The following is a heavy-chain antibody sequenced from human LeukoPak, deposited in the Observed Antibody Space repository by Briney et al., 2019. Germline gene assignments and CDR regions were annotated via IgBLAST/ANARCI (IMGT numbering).Heavy chain of an antibody. CDR2: INPNSGGT. J-gene: IGHJ4*02. CDR1: GYTFTGYY. Sequence: ASVKVSCKASGYTFTGYYMHWVRQAPGQGLEWMGWINPNSGGTNYAQKFQGRVTMTRDTSISTAYMELSRLRYDDTAVYYCARDLFPRPHYDSSGYQEYYFDYWGQGTLVTVSS. D-gene: IGHD3-22*01. V-gene: IGHV1-2*02. CDR3: ARDLFPRPHYDSSGYQEYYFDY.